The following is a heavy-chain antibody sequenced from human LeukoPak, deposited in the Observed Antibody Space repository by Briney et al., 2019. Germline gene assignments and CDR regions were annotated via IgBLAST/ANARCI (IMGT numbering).Heavy chain of an antibody. Sequence: ASVKVSCKASGYTFTGYYMHWVRQAPGQGLEWMGWINPNSGGTNYAQKFQGRVTMTRDTSISTAYMELSRLRSDDTAVYYCARERDSSGHQNFDYWGQGTLVTVSS. V-gene: IGHV1-2*02. J-gene: IGHJ4*02. CDR1: GYTFTGYY. D-gene: IGHD6-19*01. CDR3: ARERDSSGHQNFDY. CDR2: INPNSGGT.